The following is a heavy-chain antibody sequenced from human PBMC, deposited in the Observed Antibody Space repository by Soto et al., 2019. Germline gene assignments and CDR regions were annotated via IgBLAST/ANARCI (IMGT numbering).Heavy chain of an antibody. V-gene: IGHV3-23*01. CDR3: AKGQALLIVVANYYYYGMDV. CDR2: ISGSGGST. CDR1: GITISRYA. D-gene: IGHD3-22*01. J-gene: IGHJ6*02. Sequence: GSKSPSSAAAGITISRYAMRWVRQAPGKGQELVSAISGSGGSTYYADSVKGRFTISRDKAKITLYLQMNSLRAEDTAVYYCAKGQALLIVVANYYYYGMDVWGQGTTVTVSS.